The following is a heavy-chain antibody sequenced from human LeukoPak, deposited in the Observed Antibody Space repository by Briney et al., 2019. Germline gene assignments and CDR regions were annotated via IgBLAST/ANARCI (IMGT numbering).Heavy chain of an antibody. Sequence: GGSLRLSCVASGFTLSNNWMAWVRQAPGKGPELVAHINHDGIHTGYVDSVKGRFTISRDNSKNSLYLQLNSLRAEDTAMYYCAKYLSRAFDYWGQGSLITVSS. CDR1: GFTLSNNW. D-gene: IGHD2/OR15-2a*01. CDR2: INHDGIHT. V-gene: IGHV3-7*01. J-gene: IGHJ4*02. CDR3: AKYLSRAFDY.